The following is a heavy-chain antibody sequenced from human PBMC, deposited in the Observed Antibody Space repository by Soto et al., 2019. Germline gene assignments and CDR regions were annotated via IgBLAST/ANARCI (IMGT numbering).Heavy chain of an antibody. CDR3: ARGDYGDIHY. J-gene: IGHJ4*02. CDR2: IYYSGST. V-gene: IGHV4-31*03. D-gene: IGHD4-17*01. Sequence: SETLSLTCTVSGGSISSGGYYWSWIRQHPGKGLEWIGYIYYSGSTYYNPSLKSRVTISVDTSKNQFSLKLSSVTAADTAVYYCARGDYGDIHYWGQGTLVTVSS. CDR1: GGSISSGGYY.